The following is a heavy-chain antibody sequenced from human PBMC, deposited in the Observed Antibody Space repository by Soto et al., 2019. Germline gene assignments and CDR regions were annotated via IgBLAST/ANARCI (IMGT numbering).Heavy chain of an antibody. CDR1: GFTFTSSA. CDR2: IVVGSGNT. J-gene: IGHJ4*01. Sequence: GASLKVSCKASGFTFTSSAVQWVRQARGQRLEWIGWIVVGSGNTNYAQKFQERVTITRDMSTSTAYMELSSLRSEDTAVYYCAAAAYYDSSGYELFDYWGPGTLVTVSS. CDR3: AAAAYYDSSGYELFDY. V-gene: IGHV1-58*01. D-gene: IGHD3-22*01.